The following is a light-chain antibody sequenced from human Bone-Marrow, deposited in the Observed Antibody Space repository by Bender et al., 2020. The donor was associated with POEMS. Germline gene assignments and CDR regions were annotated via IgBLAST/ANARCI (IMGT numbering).Light chain of an antibody. CDR1: SSDVGSYNL. V-gene: IGLV2-23*02. CDR3: SSYAGTYITYV. CDR2: DVI. Sequence: QSALTQPASVSGSPGQSITISCTGTSSDVGSYNLVSWYQQHPGKAPKVMIFDVIKRPSGVPDRFSRSKSGNTASLTISGLQAEDEADYYCSSYAGTYITYVFGTGTKVIVV. J-gene: IGLJ1*01.